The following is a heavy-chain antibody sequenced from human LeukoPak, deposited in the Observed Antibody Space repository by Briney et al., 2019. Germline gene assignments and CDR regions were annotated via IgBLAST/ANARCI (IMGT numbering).Heavy chain of an antibody. V-gene: IGHV1-2*06. J-gene: IGHJ4*02. CDR2: INPNSGGT. CDR3: ARRDRNDY. CDR1: GYTFTDYY. Sequence: ASVKVSCKASGYTFTDYYMHWVRQAPGQGLEWMGRINPNSGGTNYAQKFQGRVTMTRNTSISTAYMELSSLRSEDTAVYYCARRDRNDYWGQGTLVTVSS. D-gene: IGHD5-24*01.